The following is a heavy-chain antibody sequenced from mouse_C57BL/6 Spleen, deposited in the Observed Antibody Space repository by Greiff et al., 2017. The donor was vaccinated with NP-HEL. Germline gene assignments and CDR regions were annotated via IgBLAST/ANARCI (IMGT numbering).Heavy chain of an antibody. CDR3: ARLGDYAWFAY. V-gene: IGHV7-3*01. CDR2: IRNKANGYTT. CDR1: GFTFTDYY. Sequence: EVQVVESGGGLVQPGGSLSLSCAASGFTFTDYYMSWVRQPPGKALEWLGFIRNKANGYTTEYSASVKGRFTISRDNSQSILYLQMNALRAEDSATYYCARLGDYAWFAYWGQGTLVTVSA. J-gene: IGHJ3*01. D-gene: IGHD2-4*01.